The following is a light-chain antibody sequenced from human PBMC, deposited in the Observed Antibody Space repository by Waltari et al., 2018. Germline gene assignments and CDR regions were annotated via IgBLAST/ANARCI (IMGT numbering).Light chain of an antibody. CDR1: SSDVGAYNY. CDR3: SSYAGSNKGV. J-gene: IGLJ2*01. Sequence: QSALTQPPSASGSPGQSVTISCTGTSSDVGAYNYVSWYQQHPGKAPKLMIYEVTERPSGVPDRFSGSKSGNTASLTVSGLQAEDEADYYCSSYAGSNKGVFGGGTHLTVL. V-gene: IGLV2-8*01. CDR2: EVT.